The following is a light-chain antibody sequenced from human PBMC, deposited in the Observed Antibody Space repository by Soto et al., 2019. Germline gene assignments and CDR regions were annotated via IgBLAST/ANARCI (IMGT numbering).Light chain of an antibody. J-gene: IGKJ4*01. V-gene: IGKV3-20*01. CDR1: QSVSSNY. CDR3: QQYGGSPRVT. Sequence: EIVLTQSPGTLSLSPGERATLSCRASQSVSSNYLAWYQQKPGQAPRLLIYGASSRATGIPDRFIGSGSGTDFPLTISRLEPEDFVVYYCQQYGGSPRVTFGGGTKVEIK. CDR2: GAS.